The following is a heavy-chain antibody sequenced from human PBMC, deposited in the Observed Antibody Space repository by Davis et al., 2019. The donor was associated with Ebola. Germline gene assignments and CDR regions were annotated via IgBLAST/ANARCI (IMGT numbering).Heavy chain of an antibody. V-gene: IGHV3-53*01. CDR2: IYSGSSK. CDR1: GLTITTNY. Sequence: GESLKISCAASGLTITTNYMNWVRQAPGKGLEWVSIIYSGSSKYYADNVRGRFTISRDRSKNTLYLQMNSLGAEDTAVYYCARSDTGYSYSYMDVWGKGTTVTVSS. CDR3: ARSDTGYSYSYMDV. D-gene: IGHD5-24*01. J-gene: IGHJ6*03.